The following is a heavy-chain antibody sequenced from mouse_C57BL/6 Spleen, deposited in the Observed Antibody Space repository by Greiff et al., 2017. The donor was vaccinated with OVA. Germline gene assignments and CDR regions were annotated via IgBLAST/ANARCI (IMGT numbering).Heavy chain of an antibody. V-gene: IGHV5-6*01. CDR2: ISSGGSYT. J-gene: IGHJ1*03. Sequence: EVQVVESGGDLVKPGGSLKLSCAASGFSFSSYGMSWVRQTPDKRLEWVATISSGGSYTYYPDSVKGRFTISRDNAKNPLYLQMSSLKSEYTAMYYCARRGTGSWYFDVWGTGTTVTVSS. CDR3: ARRGTGSWYFDV. CDR1: GFSFSSYG.